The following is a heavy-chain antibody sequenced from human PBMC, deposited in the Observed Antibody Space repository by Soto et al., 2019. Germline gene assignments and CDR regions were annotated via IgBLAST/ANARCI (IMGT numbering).Heavy chain of an antibody. J-gene: IGHJ4*02. Sequence: EVQLLESGGDLVQPGGSLRLSCVASGFIFSDYPMTWVRQAPGKGLEWFSTIGVSGADTYYAASVKGRFTITRDNSKNTVYVQMNSLRAEDTAVYYCPKRSVTVVWWFFEHWVQGALVAVSS. CDR1: GFIFSDYP. CDR3: PKRSVTVVWWFFEH. V-gene: IGHV3-23*01. CDR2: IGVSGADT. D-gene: IGHD2-15*01.